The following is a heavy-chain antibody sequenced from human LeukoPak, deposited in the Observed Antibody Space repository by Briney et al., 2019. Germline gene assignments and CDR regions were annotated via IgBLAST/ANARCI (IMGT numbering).Heavy chain of an antibody. Sequence: GGSLRLSCAASGFTFSSYAMSWVRQAPGKGLEWVSAISGSGGSTYYADSVKGRFTISRDNSKNTLYLQMNGLRAEDTAVYYCAKDLNYYDSSGSDYWGQGTLVTVSS. CDR1: GFTFSSYA. CDR2: ISGSGGST. V-gene: IGHV3-23*01. J-gene: IGHJ4*02. CDR3: AKDLNYYDSSGSDY. D-gene: IGHD3-22*01.